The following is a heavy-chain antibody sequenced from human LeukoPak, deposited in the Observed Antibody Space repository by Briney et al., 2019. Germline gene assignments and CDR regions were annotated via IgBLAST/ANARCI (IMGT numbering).Heavy chain of an antibody. D-gene: IGHD1-26*01. CDR3: TTELSGSYSEFDY. V-gene: IGHV3-30*03. CDR1: GFTYSSYG. CDR2: ISYDGSNK. Sequence: GGSLRLSCAASGFTYSSYGMHWVRQAPGKGLEWVAVISYDGSNKYYADSVKGRFTISRDNSKNTLYLQMNSLRAEDTAVYYCTTELSGSYSEFDYWGQGTLVTVSS. J-gene: IGHJ4*02.